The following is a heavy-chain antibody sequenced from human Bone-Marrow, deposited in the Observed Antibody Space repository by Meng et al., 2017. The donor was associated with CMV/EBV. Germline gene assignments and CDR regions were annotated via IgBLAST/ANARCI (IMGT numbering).Heavy chain of an antibody. CDR1: GGTFSSYA. J-gene: IGHJ3*02. Sequence: APVKVSCKASGGTFSSYAISWVRQAPGQGLEWMGWISAYNGNTNYAQKLQGRVTMTTDTSTSTAYMELRSLRSDDTAVYYCARDRISELVDFDAFDIWGQGTMVTVSS. CDR2: ISAYNGNT. CDR3: ARDRISELVDFDAFDI. D-gene: IGHD1-26*01. V-gene: IGHV1-18*01.